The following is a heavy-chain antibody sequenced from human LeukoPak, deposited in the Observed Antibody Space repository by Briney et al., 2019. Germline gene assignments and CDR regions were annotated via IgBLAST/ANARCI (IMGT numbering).Heavy chain of an antibody. Sequence: SETLSLTCTVSGFSISSYYWNWIRQPAGKGLEWIGRVYTTGSTNYNPSLKSRVTMSVDTSKNQFSLKLSSVTAADTAVYYCARDDNWLIDYWGQGTLVNVSS. V-gene: IGHV4-4*07. D-gene: IGHD5-24*01. CDR3: ARDDNWLIDY. J-gene: IGHJ4*02. CDR1: GFSISSYY. CDR2: VYTTGST.